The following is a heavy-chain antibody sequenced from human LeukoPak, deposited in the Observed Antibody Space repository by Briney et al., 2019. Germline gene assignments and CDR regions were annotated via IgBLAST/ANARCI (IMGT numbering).Heavy chain of an antibody. D-gene: IGHD3-16*01. J-gene: IGHJ4*02. Sequence: PGGSLRLSCAASGFTFNNFAMSWVRQAPGKGLEWVSAISGSGGSTYYADSVKGRFTISRDNAKNSLYLQMNSLRAEDTAVYYCARGGGVLDYWGQGTLVTVSS. V-gene: IGHV3-23*01. CDR1: GFTFNNFA. CDR3: ARGGGVLDY. CDR2: ISGSGGST.